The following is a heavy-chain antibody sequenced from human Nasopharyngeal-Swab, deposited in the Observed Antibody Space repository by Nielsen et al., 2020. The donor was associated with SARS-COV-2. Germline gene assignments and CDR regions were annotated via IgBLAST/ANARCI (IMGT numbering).Heavy chain of an antibody. D-gene: IGHD6-13*01. Sequence: GESLKISCAASGFPFSSYAMHWVRQAPGKGLEWVAVISYDGSNKYYADSVKGRFTISRDNSKNTLYLQMNSLRAEDTAVYYCARDRFHSSSWYEDYWGQGTLVTVA. CDR3: ARDRFHSSSWYEDY. J-gene: IGHJ4*02. CDR2: ISYDGSNK. CDR1: GFPFSSYA. V-gene: IGHV3-30*04.